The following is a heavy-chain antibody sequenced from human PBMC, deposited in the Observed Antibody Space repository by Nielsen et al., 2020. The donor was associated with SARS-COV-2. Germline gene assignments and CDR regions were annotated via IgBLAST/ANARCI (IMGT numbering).Heavy chain of an antibody. Sequence: GESLKISCAASGVAVNDVYMSWVRQAPGKGLEWVSLIGGSGVPTYYADSVKGRFTISRDNPKNTLYLEMSSLRAEDTAIYYCARDAYCSGGSCDWYFDLWGRGTLVTVSS. V-gene: IGHV3-23*01. D-gene: IGHD2-15*01. CDR2: IGGSGVPT. J-gene: IGHJ2*01. CDR1: GVAVNDVY. CDR3: ARDAYCSGGSCDWYFDL.